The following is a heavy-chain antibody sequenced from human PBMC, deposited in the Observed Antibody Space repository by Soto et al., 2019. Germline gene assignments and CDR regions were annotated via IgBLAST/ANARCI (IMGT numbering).Heavy chain of an antibody. CDR3: VGSRGVTEY. CDR1: GGSISSTTYY. J-gene: IGHJ4*02. CDR2: IYYSGTT. D-gene: IGHD3-10*01. Sequence: QLQLQESGPGLVNPSETLSLTCTVSGGSISSTTYYWGWIRQPPGKGLEWIGSIYYSGTTYYNPSLKSRLTITVDTSKHQFSLKLSSVTAADTAVYYCVGSRGVTEYWGQGTLVTVSS. V-gene: IGHV4-39*01.